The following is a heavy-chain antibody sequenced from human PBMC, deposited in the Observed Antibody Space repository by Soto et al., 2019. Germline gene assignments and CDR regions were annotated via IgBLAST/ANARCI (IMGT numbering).Heavy chain of an antibody. D-gene: IGHD2-15*01. CDR1: GFTFSHYA. CDR2: ISYDGSNT. Sequence: QVQMVESGGGVVQPGRSLRLSCAASGFTFSHYAMHWVRQAPGKGLEWVAFISYDGSNTYYADSVKGRFTISRDNSKNTLYLQINDLRGGDTAVYYCANQAVVTVFDVWGQGTMVNVSS. V-gene: IGHV3-30-3*01. J-gene: IGHJ3*01. CDR3: ANQAVVTVFDV.